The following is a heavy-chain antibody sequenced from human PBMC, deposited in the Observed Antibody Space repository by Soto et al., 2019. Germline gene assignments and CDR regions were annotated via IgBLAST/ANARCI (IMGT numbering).Heavy chain of an antibody. J-gene: IGHJ4*02. Sequence: QVQLVESGGGVVQPGRSLRLSCAASGFTFSSYGMHWVRQAPGKGLEWVAVISYDGSNKYYADSVKGRFTISRDNSNNPLYLLMNSLRAEDTDVYYCAKDRDVLRYSDWPDYWGQGTLVTVSS. CDR2: ISYDGSNK. V-gene: IGHV3-30*18. CDR3: AKDRDVLRYSDWPDY. CDR1: GFTFSSYG. D-gene: IGHD3-9*01.